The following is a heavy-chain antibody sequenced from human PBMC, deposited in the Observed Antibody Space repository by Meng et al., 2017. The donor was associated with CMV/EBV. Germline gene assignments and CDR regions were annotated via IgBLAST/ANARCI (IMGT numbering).Heavy chain of an antibody. CDR2: ISSSGSTI. J-gene: IGHJ6*02. Sequence: GGSLRLSCAASGFTFSSYEMNWVRQAPGKGLEWVSYISSSGSTIYYADSVKGRFTISRDNAKNSLCLQMNSLRAEDTAVSYCAREGVAYYYYYGMDVWGQGTTVTVSS. CDR1: GFTFSSYE. V-gene: IGHV3-48*03. CDR3: AREGVAYYYYYGMDV. D-gene: IGHD5-12*01.